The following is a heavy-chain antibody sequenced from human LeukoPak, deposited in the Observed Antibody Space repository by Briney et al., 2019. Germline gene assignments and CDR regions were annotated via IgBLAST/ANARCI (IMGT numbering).Heavy chain of an antibody. J-gene: IGHJ3*02. CDR1: GFTFSSYS. V-gene: IGHV3-21*01. CDR3: ARDGYEAAPDAFDI. D-gene: IGHD6-13*01. Sequence: GGSLRLSCAASGFTFSSYSTNWVRQAPGKGLEWVSSISSSSSYIYYADSVKGRFTISRDNAKNSLYLQMNSLRAEDTAVYYCARDGYEAAPDAFDIWGQGTMVTVSS. CDR2: ISSSSSYI.